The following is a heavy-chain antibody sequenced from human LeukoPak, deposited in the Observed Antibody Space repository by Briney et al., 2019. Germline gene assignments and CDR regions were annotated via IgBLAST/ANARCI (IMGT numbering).Heavy chain of an antibody. CDR1: GFTFSTYW. CDR2: INSDRSST. D-gene: IGHD3-22*01. J-gene: IGHJ4*02. V-gene: IGHV3-74*01. CDR3: GGSSGYSTFDY. Sequence: GGSLRLSSAASGFTFSTYWVHWVRQAPGKGLVWVSLINSDRSSTSYADSVKGRFTISRDNAKNTLYLQMNSLRAEDTAVYYCGGSSGYSTFDYWGQGTLVTVSS.